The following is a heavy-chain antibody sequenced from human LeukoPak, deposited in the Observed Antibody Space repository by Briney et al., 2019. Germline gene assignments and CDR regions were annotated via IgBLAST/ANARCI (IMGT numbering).Heavy chain of an antibody. J-gene: IGHJ4*02. V-gene: IGHV3-66*01. Sequence: GGSLRLSCAASGFTVSNNDMTWVRQAPGKGLEWVSFIYSGGSANYADSVKGRFSISRDNSKNTLYLQMNSLTAEDTAVYYSVRASVAGGFDYWGQGTLVTVSS. CDR3: VRASVAGGFDY. D-gene: IGHD6-13*01. CDR2: IYSGGSA. CDR1: GFTVSNND.